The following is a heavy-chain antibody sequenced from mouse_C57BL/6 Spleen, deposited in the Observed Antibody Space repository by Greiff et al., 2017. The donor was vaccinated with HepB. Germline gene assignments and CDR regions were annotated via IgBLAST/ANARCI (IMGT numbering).Heavy chain of an antibody. Sequence: QVQLKQPGAELVKPGASVKLSCKASGYTFTSYWMHWVKQRPGRGLEWIGRIDPNSGGTKYNEKFKSKATLTVDKPSSTAYMQLSSLTSEDSAVYYCARGGVYDYDGGYYYAMDYWGQGTSVTVSS. J-gene: IGHJ4*01. V-gene: IGHV1-72*01. CDR1: GYTFTSYW. D-gene: IGHD2-4*01. CDR3: ARGGVYDYDGGYYYAMDY. CDR2: IDPNSGGT.